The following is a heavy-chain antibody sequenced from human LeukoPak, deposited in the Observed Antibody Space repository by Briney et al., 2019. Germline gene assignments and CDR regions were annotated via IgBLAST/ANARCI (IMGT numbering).Heavy chain of an antibody. CDR1: GFTFSDYY. D-gene: IGHD3-3*01. CDR3: ARPRVGVVNNYYMDV. J-gene: IGHJ6*03. CDR2: ISSSGSTI. Sequence: GGSPRLSCAASGFTFSDYYMSWIRQAPGKGLEWVSYISSSGSTIYYADSVKGRFTISRDNAKNSLYLQMNSLRAEDTAVYYCARPRVGVVNNYYMDVWGKGTTVTVSS. V-gene: IGHV3-11*04.